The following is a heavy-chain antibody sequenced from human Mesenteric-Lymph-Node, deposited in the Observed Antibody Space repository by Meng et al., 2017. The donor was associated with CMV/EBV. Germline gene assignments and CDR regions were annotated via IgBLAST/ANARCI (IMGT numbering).Heavy chain of an antibody. CDR3: ARGKRFHCDGTRCYSKDFDY. Sequence: VKVSCKASGGTFSNYVFNWVRQAPGQGLEWMGGIMPMFGSTSYAQKFQGRVTITTDESTSTAYMDLSSLRSEDTAVYYCARGKRFHCDGTRCYSKDFDYWGQGTRVTVSS. V-gene: IGHV1-69*05. J-gene: IGHJ4*02. D-gene: IGHD2-2*02. CDR2: IMPMFGST. CDR1: GGTFSNYV.